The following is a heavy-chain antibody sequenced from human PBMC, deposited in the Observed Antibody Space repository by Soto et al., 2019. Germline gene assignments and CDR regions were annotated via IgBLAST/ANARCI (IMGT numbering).Heavy chain of an antibody. V-gene: IGHV1-69*13. D-gene: IGHD2-15*01. CDR2: IIPIFGTA. J-gene: IGHJ6*02. CDR3: ARAEVAPTYYYYGMDV. Sequence: SVKVSCKASGGTFSSYAISWVRQAPGQGLEWMGGIIPIFGTANYAQKSQGRVTITADESTSTAYMELSSLRSEDTAVYYCARAEVAPTYYYYGMDVWGQGTTVTVSS. CDR1: GGTFSSYA.